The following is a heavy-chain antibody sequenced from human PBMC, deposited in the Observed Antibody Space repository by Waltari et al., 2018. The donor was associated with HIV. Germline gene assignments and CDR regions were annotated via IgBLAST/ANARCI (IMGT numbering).Heavy chain of an antibody. J-gene: IGHJ4*02. V-gene: IGHV4-38-2*01. CDR1: GYSISSCYY. CDR2: IYHSGST. D-gene: IGHD5-12*01. Sequence: VQLQESGPGLVKPSETLSLTCAVSGYSISSCYYWGWIRQPPGKGLEWIGSIYHSGSTYYNPSLKSRVTISVDTSKNQFSLKLSSVTAADTAVYYCARRATISPVSIDYWGQGTLVTVSS. CDR3: ARRATISPVSIDY.